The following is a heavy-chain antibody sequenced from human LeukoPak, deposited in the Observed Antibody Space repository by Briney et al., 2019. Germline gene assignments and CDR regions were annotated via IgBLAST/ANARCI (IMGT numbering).Heavy chain of an antibody. Sequence: PGGSLRLSCAASGFTFSSYAMHWVRQAPGKGLEWVSCISSSGSTIYYADSVKGRFTISRDNAKNSLYLQMNSLRAEDTAVYYCARDFRPGTTKLDDAFDIWGQGTMVTVSS. D-gene: IGHD1-7*01. CDR1: GFTFSSYA. CDR2: ISSSGSTI. J-gene: IGHJ3*02. CDR3: ARDFRPGTTKLDDAFDI. V-gene: IGHV3-48*04.